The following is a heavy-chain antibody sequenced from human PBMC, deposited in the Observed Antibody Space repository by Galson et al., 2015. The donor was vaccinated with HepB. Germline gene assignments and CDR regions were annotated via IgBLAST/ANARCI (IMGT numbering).Heavy chain of an antibody. Sequence: SVKVSCKASGFTFTSSAVQWVRQARGQRLEWIGWIVVGSGNTNYAQKFQERVTITRDMSTSTAYMELSSLRSEDTAVYYCAADASYYYDSSGYAVGDAFDTWGQGTMVTVSS. CDR1: GFTFTSSA. J-gene: IGHJ3*02. D-gene: IGHD3-22*01. CDR2: IVVGSGNT. V-gene: IGHV1-58*01. CDR3: AADASYYYDSSGYAVGDAFDT.